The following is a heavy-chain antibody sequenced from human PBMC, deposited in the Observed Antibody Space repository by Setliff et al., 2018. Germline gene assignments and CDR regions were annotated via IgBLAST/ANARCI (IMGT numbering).Heavy chain of an antibody. D-gene: IGHD3-10*01. J-gene: IGHJ3*01. Sequence: SETLSLTCNVSGGSVSSTSHYWGWVRQPPGKGMEWIGSVYYSGYTYYNPSLQSRVTISVDMSKNQFSMKLTSVTAADTAVYYCARVDFTMIQGVLGLWGQGTVVTVSS. V-gene: IGHV4-39*07. CDR1: GGSVSSTSHY. CDR3: ARVDFTMIQGVLGL. CDR2: VYYSGYT.